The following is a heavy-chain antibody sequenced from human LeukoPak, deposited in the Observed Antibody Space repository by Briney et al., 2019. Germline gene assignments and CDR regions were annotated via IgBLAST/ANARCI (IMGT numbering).Heavy chain of an antibody. Sequence: PSETLSLTCTVSGGSISSYYWSWIRQPPGKGLEWIGYIYYSGSTNYNPSLKSRVTISVDTSKNQFSLKLSSVTAADTAVYYCARHAPTYYYDSSVLRLDYWGQGTLVTVSS. J-gene: IGHJ4*02. CDR3: ARHAPTYYYDSSVLRLDY. V-gene: IGHV4-59*08. CDR1: GGSISSYY. D-gene: IGHD3-22*01. CDR2: IYYSGST.